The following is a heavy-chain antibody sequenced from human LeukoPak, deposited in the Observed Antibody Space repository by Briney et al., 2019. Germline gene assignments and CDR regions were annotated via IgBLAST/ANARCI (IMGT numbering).Heavy chain of an antibody. D-gene: IGHD3-3*01. CDR1: GYTFTGYY. CDR3: ARTRAIFGVVISY. CDR2: INPNSGGT. Sequence: ASVKVSCKASGYTFTGYYMRWVRQAPGQGLEWMGWINPNSGGTDYAQKFQGRVTMTRDTSISTAYMELSRLRSDDTAVYYCARTRAIFGVVISYWGQGTLVTVSS. V-gene: IGHV1-2*02. J-gene: IGHJ4*02.